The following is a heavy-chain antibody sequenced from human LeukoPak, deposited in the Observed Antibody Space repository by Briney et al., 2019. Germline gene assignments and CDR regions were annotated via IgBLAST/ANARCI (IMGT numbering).Heavy chain of an antibody. V-gene: IGHV3-30*03. CDR3: ACGHDSSGYSSYFDY. CDR1: GFTFSSYG. D-gene: IGHD3-22*01. Sequence: GGSLRLSCAASGFTFSSYGMHWVRQAPGKGLEWVAVISYDGSNKYYADSVKGRFTISRDNSKNTLYLQMNSLRAEDTAVYYCACGHDSSGYSSYFDYWGQGTLVTVSS. CDR2: ISYDGSNK. J-gene: IGHJ4*02.